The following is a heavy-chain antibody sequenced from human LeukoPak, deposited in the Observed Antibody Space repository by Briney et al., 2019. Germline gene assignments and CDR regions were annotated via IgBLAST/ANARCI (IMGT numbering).Heavy chain of an antibody. D-gene: IGHD6-6*01. CDR3: ARLYRRSFRGMDV. CDR1: GYSFTSYW. J-gene: IGHJ6*02. Sequence: AESLKISCKGSGYSFTSYWIGWVRQMPGKGLEWMGIIYPGDSDTTFSPSFQGQVTISADKSISTAYLQWSSLKASGTAMYYCARLYRRSFRGMDVWGQGTTVTVSS. CDR2: IYPGDSDT. V-gene: IGHV5-51*01.